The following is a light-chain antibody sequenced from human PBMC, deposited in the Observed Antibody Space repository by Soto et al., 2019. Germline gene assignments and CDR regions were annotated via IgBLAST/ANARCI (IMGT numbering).Light chain of an antibody. CDR3: QRYNLYPYS. CDR2: RAS. CDR1: QSISSW. J-gene: IGKJ2*03. Sequence: DIQMTQSPSTLSASVGDRVTITCRASQSISSWLAWYQQKPGKAPNLLIYRASSLESGVPSRFSGSGSGTEFTLTISSLQPDDSATYYCQRYNLYPYSFGQGTKLEIK. V-gene: IGKV1-5*03.